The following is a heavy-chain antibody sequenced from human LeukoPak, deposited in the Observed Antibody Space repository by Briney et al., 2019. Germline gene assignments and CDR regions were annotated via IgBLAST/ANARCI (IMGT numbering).Heavy chain of an antibody. D-gene: IGHD3-10*01. CDR3: ARSIGFGELHHLDY. V-gene: IGHV1-2*02. CDR2: INTNSGGT. Sequence: ASVKVSCKASGYTFTGYYMHWVRQAPGQGLEWMGWINTNSGGTNYAQKFQGRVTMTRDTYISTAYMELSRLRSDVTAVYYCARSIGFGELHHLDYWGQGILVTVSS. CDR1: GYTFTGYY. J-gene: IGHJ4*02.